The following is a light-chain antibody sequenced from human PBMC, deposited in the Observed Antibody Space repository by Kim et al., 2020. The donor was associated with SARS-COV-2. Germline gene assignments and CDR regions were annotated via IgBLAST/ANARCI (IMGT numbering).Light chain of an antibody. CDR1: LSSVSRSNNKNH. Sequence: ATINCTSSLSSVSRSNNKNHLAWYQQKPGQPPKLLVYWASTRESGVPDRFSGSGSGTDFTLTISSLQAEDVAVYYCQQYFTTPPTFGGGTKVDIK. J-gene: IGKJ4*01. CDR2: WAS. V-gene: IGKV4-1*01. CDR3: QQYFTTPPT.